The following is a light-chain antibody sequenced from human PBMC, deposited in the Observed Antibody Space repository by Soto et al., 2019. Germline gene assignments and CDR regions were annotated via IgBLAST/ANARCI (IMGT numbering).Light chain of an antibody. V-gene: IGKV3-11*01. Sequence: EIVLTQSPATLSLSPGERATLSCRASQSVSSYLAWYRQKPGQAPRLLIYGISKRATDIPDRFSGSGSGTEFTLTISSLQPEDFATYYCQQHGQWPITFGQGTRLEIK. CDR2: GIS. J-gene: IGKJ5*01. CDR1: QSVSSY. CDR3: QQHGQWPIT.